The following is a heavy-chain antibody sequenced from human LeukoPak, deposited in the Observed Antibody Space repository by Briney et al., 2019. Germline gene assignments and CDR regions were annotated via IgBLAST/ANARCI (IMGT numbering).Heavy chain of an antibody. CDR2: IYYSGST. V-gene: IGHV4-30-4*08. CDR3: AREGVALYGGGYCSSTSCYGGAFDI. Sequence: SETLSLTCSVSGGSITSRGYYWGWIRQPPEKGLEWIGYIYYSGSTYYNPSLKSRVTISVDTSKNQFSLKLSSVTAADTAVYYCAREGVALYGGGYCSSTSCYGGAFDIWGQGTMVTVSS. J-gene: IGHJ3*02. CDR1: GGSITSRGYY. D-gene: IGHD2-2*01.